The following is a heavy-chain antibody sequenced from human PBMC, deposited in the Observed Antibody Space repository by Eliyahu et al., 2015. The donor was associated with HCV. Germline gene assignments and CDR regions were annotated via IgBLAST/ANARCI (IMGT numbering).Heavy chain of an antibody. CDR1: GFXFSGCG. CDR3: VKDPRLWFGELLLGAIGGFDV. V-gene: IGHV3-33*06. CDR2: IWYDGSNK. J-gene: IGHJ3*01. D-gene: IGHD3-10*01. Sequence: QVQLVESGGGVVQPGRSLRLSCAASGFXFSGCGMHWVRQAPGKGLEWVAFIWYDGSNKYYADSVKGRFTVARDNSGNTLSLEMNSLRAEDTAVYYCVKDPRLWFGELLLGAIGGFDVWGQGTMVTVSS.